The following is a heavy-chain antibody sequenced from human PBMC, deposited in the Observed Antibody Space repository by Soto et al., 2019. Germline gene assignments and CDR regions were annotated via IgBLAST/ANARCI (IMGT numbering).Heavy chain of an antibody. J-gene: IGHJ6*02. V-gene: IGHV3-30*18. CDR2: ISYDGSNK. D-gene: IGHD3-3*01. Sequence: GGSLRLSCAASGFTFSSYGMHWVRQAPGKGLEWVAVISYDGSNKYYADSVKGRFTISRDNSKNTLYLQMNSLRAEDTAVYYWAKDLAYDFWSGYWGAYYYYGMDVWGQGTTLTVSS. CDR3: AKDLAYDFWSGYWGAYYYYGMDV. CDR1: GFTFSSYG.